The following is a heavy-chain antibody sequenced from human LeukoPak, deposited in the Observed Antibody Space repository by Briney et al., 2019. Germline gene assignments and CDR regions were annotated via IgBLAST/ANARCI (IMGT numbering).Heavy chain of an antibody. V-gene: IGHV4-59*01. J-gene: IGHJ3*02. Sequence: PSETLSLTCTVSGGSISSYYWSWIRQPPGKGLEWIGYIYYSGSTNYNPSLKSRVTISVDTSKNQFSLKLSSVTAADTAVYYCAREDYGGNLDASDIWGQGTMVTVSS. CDR1: GGSISSYY. CDR2: IYYSGST. D-gene: IGHD4-23*01. CDR3: AREDYGGNLDASDI.